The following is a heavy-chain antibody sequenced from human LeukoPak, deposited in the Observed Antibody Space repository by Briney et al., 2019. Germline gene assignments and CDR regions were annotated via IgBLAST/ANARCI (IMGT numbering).Heavy chain of an antibody. CDR3: ARMRVTYYYDSSGPLRYFDH. CDR2: INHSGST. V-gene: IGHV4-34*01. D-gene: IGHD3-22*01. Sequence: SETLSLTCAVYGGSFSGYYWSWIRQPPGKGLEWIGEINHSGSTNYNPSLKSRVTISVDTSKNQFSLKLSSVTAADTAVYYCARMRVTYYYDSSGPLRYFDHWGQGTLVTVSS. CDR1: GGSFSGYY. J-gene: IGHJ4*02.